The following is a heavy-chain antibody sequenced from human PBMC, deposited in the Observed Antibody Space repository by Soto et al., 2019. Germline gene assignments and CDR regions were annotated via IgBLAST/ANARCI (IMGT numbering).Heavy chain of an antibody. D-gene: IGHD3-10*01. CDR2: IYYSGST. CDR1: GASISIYF. V-gene: IGHV4-59*01. Sequence: SGTLSLTCNVSGASISIYFWNWIRQSPGKGLEWIGYIYYSGSTYYNPSLKSRVTISVDTSKRQFSLKLSSVTAADTAVYYCAASGSSGQFAQWAEGTLVTVSS. J-gene: IGHJ4*02. CDR3: AASGSSGQFAQ.